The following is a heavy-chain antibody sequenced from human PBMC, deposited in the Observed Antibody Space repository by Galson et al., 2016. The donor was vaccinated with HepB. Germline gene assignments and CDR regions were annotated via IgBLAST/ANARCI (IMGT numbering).Heavy chain of an antibody. CDR1: GASVSDCY. J-gene: IGHJ4*02. CDR2: FYITGTT. CDR3: ARVSPARDQWSREFYDY. D-gene: IGHD3-10*01. Sequence: ETLSLTCSVSGASVSDCYWSWIRQSAGKGLEWVGRFYITGTTNYNPSLKSRVAMSVDTSANVFSLKLLSVTAADTAIYYCARVSPARDQWSREFYDYWGQGAQVTVSS. V-gene: IGHV4-4*07.